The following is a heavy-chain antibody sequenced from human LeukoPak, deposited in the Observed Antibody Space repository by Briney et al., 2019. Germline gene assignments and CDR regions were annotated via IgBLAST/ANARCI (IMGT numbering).Heavy chain of an antibody. D-gene: IGHD5-18*01. J-gene: IGHJ6*03. CDR3: ARAPVGYSYGLRHIYYMDV. Sequence: PSETLSLTCTVSGYSISSGYYWGWIRQPPGKGLEWIGSIYNRGTNHYNPSLKSRVTISVDTSKNQFSLKLSSVTAADTAVYYCARAPVGYSYGLRHIYYMDVWGKGTTVTVSS. V-gene: IGHV4-38-2*02. CDR2: IYNRGTN. CDR1: GYSISSGYY.